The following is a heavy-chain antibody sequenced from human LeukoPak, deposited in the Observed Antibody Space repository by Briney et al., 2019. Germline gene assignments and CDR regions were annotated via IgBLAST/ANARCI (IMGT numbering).Heavy chain of an antibody. Sequence: ASVKVSCKASGYTFTAYYIQWVRQAPGQGLEWMGTIRPGDTRTTYAQEFQGRVTMTWDMSTTTGYMELSSLRSEDTAVYYCGREKSGGTYEYWGQGTLVTVPS. V-gene: IGHV1-46*01. CDR2: IRPGDTRT. CDR3: GREKSGGTYEY. CDR1: GYTFTAYY. J-gene: IGHJ4*02. D-gene: IGHD3-16*01.